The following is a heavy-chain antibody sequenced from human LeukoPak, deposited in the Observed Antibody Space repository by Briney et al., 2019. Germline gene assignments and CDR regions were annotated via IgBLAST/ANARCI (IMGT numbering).Heavy chain of an antibody. CDR1: GGSISSYY. Sequence: SETLSLTCTVSGGSISSYYWSWIRQPPGKGLEWIGYIYTSGSTNYNPSLKSRVTISVDTSKNQFSLKLSSVTAADTAVYYCARHRWELPLDPWGQGTLVTVSS. J-gene: IGHJ5*02. CDR3: ARHRWELPLDP. CDR2: IYTSGST. D-gene: IGHD1-26*01. V-gene: IGHV4-4*09.